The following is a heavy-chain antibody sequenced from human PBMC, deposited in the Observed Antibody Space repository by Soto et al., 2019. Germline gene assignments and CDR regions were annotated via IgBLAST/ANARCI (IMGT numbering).Heavy chain of an antibody. D-gene: IGHD3-10*01. J-gene: IGHJ4*02. V-gene: IGHV3-30*18. CDR2: ISFDGRNT. CDR3: PKQIALGSYFIGGSRGHLDF. Sequence: PGGSLRLSCAASGFTFNNYGMHWVRQAPGKGLEWVVVISFDGRNTYYADSVKGRFTISRDNSKNTLYLQMTSLRVEGTAVSYCPKQIALGSYFIGGSRGHLDFSSRGTLVTASS. CDR1: GFTFNNYG.